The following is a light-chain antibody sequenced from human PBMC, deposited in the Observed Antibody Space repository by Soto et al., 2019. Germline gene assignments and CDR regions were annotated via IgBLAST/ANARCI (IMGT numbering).Light chain of an antibody. Sequence: NFMLTQPHSASESPGKTVTISCTRSSGSIASNYVQWYQQRPGSAPTTVIYQDNKRPSGVPDRFYASIYSYSNSDYLTISGMITEDEAASYCQSYDSSNAVFGGGTQLTVL. J-gene: IGLJ7*01. V-gene: IGLV6-57*04. CDR2: QDN. CDR1: SGSIASNY. CDR3: QSYDSSNAV.